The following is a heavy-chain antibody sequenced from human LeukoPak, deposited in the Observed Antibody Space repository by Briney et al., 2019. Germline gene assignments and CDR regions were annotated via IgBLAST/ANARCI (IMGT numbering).Heavy chain of an antibody. Sequence: PGGSLRLSCAASGFTFSSYGMHWVRQAPGKGLEWVAVTWYDGSNKYYADSVKGRFTISRDNSKNTLYLQMNSLRAEDTAAYYCARDGNGGDYAGFGFDYWGQGTLVTVSS. CDR2: TWYDGSNK. D-gene: IGHD4-17*01. J-gene: IGHJ4*02. CDR1: GFTFSSYG. CDR3: ARDGNGGDYAGFGFDY. V-gene: IGHV3-33*01.